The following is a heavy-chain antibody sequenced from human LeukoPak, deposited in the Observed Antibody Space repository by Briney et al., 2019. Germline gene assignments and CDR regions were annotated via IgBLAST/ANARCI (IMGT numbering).Heavy chain of an antibody. D-gene: IGHD4-11*01. Sequence: ASVKVSCKASGYTFISYTLHWVRQAPGQRLEWMGWINAGNGNTKYSQEFQGRVTFTRDTSASTAYMELSSLRSEDTAMYYCARGRWDYTVTTLYSFDSWGQGPLVTVSS. V-gene: IGHV1-3*01. CDR3: ARGRWDYTVTTLYSFDS. CDR1: GYTFISYT. CDR2: INAGNGNT. J-gene: IGHJ4*02.